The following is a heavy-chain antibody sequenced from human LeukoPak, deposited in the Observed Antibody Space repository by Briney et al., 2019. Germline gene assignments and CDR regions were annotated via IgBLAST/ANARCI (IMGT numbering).Heavy chain of an antibody. CDR3: ARDLIAVTGTGFWFDP. D-gene: IGHD6-19*01. Sequence: GGSLRLSCAASGFTFSSYWMSWVRQAPGKGLEWVANIKQDGSEKYYVDSVKGRFTISRDNAKNSLYLQMNSLRAEDSAVYYCARDLIAVTGTGFWFDPRGQGTLVTVSS. CDR2: IKQDGSEK. CDR1: GFTFSSYW. V-gene: IGHV3-7*01. J-gene: IGHJ5*02.